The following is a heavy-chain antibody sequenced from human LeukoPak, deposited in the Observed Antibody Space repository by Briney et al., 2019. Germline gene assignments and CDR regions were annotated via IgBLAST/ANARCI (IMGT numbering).Heavy chain of an antibody. V-gene: IGHV1-18*01. D-gene: IGHD3-10*01. J-gene: IGHJ4*02. CDR2: ISAYNGNI. CDR1: GDTFTSDG. Sequence: ASVKVSCKASGDTFTSDGISWVRQAPGQGLEWMGWISAYNGNINYAQKLQGRVTMTTDTSTSTAYMELRSLRSDDTAVYYCARDDRLIWFGEGIDYWGQGTLVTVSS. CDR3: ARDDRLIWFGEGIDY.